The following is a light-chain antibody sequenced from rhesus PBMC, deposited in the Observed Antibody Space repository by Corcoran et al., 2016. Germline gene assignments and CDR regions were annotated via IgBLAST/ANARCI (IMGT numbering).Light chain of an antibody. CDR3: QQYNNSPYS. V-gene: IGKV1-66*01. CDR1: QGINNY. CDR2: YAT. J-gene: IGKJ2*01. Sequence: DIQMTQSPSSLSASVGDRVTITCRASQGINNYLSWYQQKPGKAPKPLIYYATNLETGVPTRFSGSRSGTVYTLTMSSLQPEDIATYYCQQYNNSPYSFGQGTKVEIK.